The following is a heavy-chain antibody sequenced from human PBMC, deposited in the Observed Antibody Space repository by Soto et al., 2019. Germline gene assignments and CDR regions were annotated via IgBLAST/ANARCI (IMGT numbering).Heavy chain of an antibody. J-gene: IGHJ6*02. CDR1: GFTFDDYT. Sequence: PGGSLRLSCAASGFTFDDYTMHWVRQAPVKGLEWVSLISWDGGSTYYADSVKGRFTISRDNSKNSLYLQMNSLRTEDTALYYCVRLGSAAGTALDVWGQGTTVTVSS. CDR3: VRLGSAAGTALDV. V-gene: IGHV3-43*01. D-gene: IGHD6-13*01. CDR2: ISWDGGST.